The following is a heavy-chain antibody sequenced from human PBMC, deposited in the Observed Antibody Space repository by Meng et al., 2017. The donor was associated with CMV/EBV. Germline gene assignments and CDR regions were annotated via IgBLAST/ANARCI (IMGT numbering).Heavy chain of an antibody. Sequence: TSGFTFTQYPMTWVRQAPGKGLEWPSGISNSGAATYYADAVKGRFTISRDNTKNTLYLQMHSLRVEDSALYYCAKDSLTTYNWFDPWGQGTLVTVSS. CDR3: AKDSLTTYNWFDP. V-gene: IGHV3-23*01. D-gene: IGHD4-17*01. CDR1: GFTFTQYP. CDR2: ISNSGAAT. J-gene: IGHJ5*02.